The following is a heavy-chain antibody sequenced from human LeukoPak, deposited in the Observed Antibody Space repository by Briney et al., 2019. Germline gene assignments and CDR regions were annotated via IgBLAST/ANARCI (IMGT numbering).Heavy chain of an antibody. CDR1: GFTFSSYE. Sequence: GGSLRLSCAASGFTFSSYELNWVRQAPGKGLEWVSYISSSGSTIYYAESVKGRFTISRDNAKKSLYLQMNSLRAEDTAVYYCARVGPWVNPDYYYYYMDVWGKGTTVTVSS. CDR2: ISSSGSTI. D-gene: IGHD1-14*01. CDR3: ARVGPWVNPDYYYYYMDV. J-gene: IGHJ6*03. V-gene: IGHV3-48*03.